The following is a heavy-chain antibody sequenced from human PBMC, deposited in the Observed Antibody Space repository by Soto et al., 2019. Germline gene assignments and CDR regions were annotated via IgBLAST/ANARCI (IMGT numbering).Heavy chain of an antibody. CDR3: ARVWYSSSWIPFDY. J-gene: IGHJ4*02. D-gene: IGHD6-13*01. V-gene: IGHV3-30-3*01. CDR1: GFTFSSYA. CDR2: ISYDGSNK. Sequence: HPGGSLRLSCAASGFTFSSYAMHWVRQAPGKGLEWVAVISYDGSNKYYADSVKGRFTISRDNSRNTLYLQMNSLRAEDTAVYYCARVWYSSSWIPFDYWGQGTLVTVSS.